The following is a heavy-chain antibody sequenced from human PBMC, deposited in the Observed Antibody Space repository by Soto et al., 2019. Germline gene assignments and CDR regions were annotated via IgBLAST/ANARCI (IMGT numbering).Heavy chain of an antibody. CDR2: INAGNGKT. CDR3: ARGRWTQSTADYYLDY. Sequence: QVLLVQSGAEVKKPGASVRVSCKASGYIFSDYAMHWVRQAPGQRLEWMGWINAGNGKTKFSQNVQDRFTITRDTYANTAYMELYSLKSEDTAVYYCARGRWTQSTADYYLDYWGQGTLVTVSS. V-gene: IGHV1-3*01. CDR1: GYIFSDYA. J-gene: IGHJ4*02. D-gene: IGHD1-1*01.